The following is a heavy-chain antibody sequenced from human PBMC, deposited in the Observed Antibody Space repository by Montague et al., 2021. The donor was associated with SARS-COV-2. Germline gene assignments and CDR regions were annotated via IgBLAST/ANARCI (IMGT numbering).Heavy chain of an antibody. CDR2: IYTSGRT. J-gene: IGHJ4*02. V-gene: IGHV4-61*02. Sequence: TLSLTCSVSGDSIGSGSYYWSWIRRAAGEGLEWIGRIYTSGRTDYNPSRINRVIISRDTSKNQFSLNLSSLTTADTGVYYCARAPGDYGTFGYWGQGIPVIVSS. CDR1: GDSIGSGSYY. D-gene: IGHD4-17*01. CDR3: ARAPGDYGTFGY.